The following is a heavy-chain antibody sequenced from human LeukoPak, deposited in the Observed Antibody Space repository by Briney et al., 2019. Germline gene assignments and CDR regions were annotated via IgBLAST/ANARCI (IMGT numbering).Heavy chain of an antibody. CDR1: GYTFTSYG. CDR3: ARGDSSGWYPSYYFDY. Sequence: ASVKVSCKTSGYTFTSYGISWVRQAPGQGLEWMGWISAYNGNTNYAQKLQGRVTMTTDTSTSTAYMELRSLRSDDTAVYYCARGDSSGWYPSYYFDYWGQGTLVTVSS. D-gene: IGHD6-19*01. J-gene: IGHJ4*02. V-gene: IGHV1-18*01. CDR2: ISAYNGNT.